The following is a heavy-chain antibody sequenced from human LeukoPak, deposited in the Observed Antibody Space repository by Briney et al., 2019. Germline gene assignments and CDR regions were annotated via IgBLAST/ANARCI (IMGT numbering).Heavy chain of an antibody. Sequence: GASVKVSCKASGYAFTGYYMHWVRQAPGQGLEWMGWINPNSGGTNYAQKFQGRVTMTRDTSISTAYMELSRLRSDDTAVYYCARVGWGLELPFDAFDIWGQGTMVTVSS. V-gene: IGHV1-2*02. CDR1: GYAFTGYY. CDR2: INPNSGGT. J-gene: IGHJ3*02. CDR3: ARVGWGLELPFDAFDI. D-gene: IGHD1-7*01.